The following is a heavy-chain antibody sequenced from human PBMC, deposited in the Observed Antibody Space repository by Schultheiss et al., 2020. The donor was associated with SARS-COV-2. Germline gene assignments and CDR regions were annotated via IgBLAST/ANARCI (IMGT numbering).Heavy chain of an antibody. V-gene: IGHV4-34*01. CDR3: ANLGVSYSSGWENDS. J-gene: IGHJ5*01. Sequence: SQTLSLTCAVYGGSFSGYYWSWIRQPPGKGLEWIGYIYYSGSTYYNPSLKSLVSISVDTSKNQFSLKLSSVTAADTAVYYCANLGVSYSSGWENDSWGQGTLVTVSS. D-gene: IGHD6-19*01. CDR2: IYYSGST. CDR1: GGSFSGYY.